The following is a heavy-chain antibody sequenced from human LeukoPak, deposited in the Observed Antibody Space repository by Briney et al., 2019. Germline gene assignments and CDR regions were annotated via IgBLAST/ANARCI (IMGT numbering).Heavy chain of an antibody. Sequence: GGSLRLSCAASGFTFSSYAMSWVRQAPGKGLEWVSAISGSGGSTYYADSVMGRFTISRDNSKNTLYLQMNSLRAEDTAVYYCAKAAHRMVATITKYYFDYWGQGTLVTVSS. D-gene: IGHD5-12*01. V-gene: IGHV3-23*01. CDR2: ISGSGGST. J-gene: IGHJ4*02. CDR1: GFTFSSYA. CDR3: AKAAHRMVATITKYYFDY.